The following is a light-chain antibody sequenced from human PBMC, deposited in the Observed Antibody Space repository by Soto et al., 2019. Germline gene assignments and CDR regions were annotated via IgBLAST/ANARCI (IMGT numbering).Light chain of an antibody. CDR1: QGISSW. V-gene: IGKV1-5*03. CDR3: EQYNSYSSST. CDR2: KAS. J-gene: IGKJ5*01. Sequence: DIQMTQSPSTLSASVGDRVTITCRASQGISSWLAWYQQKPGKAPKLLIYKASSLESGVPSRFSGSGSGTDFTLTISSLQPDDVATYYCEQYNSYSSSTCGQGTRLEIK.